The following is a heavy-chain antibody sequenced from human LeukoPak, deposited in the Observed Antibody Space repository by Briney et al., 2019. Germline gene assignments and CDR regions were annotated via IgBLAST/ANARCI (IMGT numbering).Heavy chain of an antibody. J-gene: IGHJ4*02. CDR1: GLTFSDFW. D-gene: IGHD5-18*01. V-gene: IGHV3-74*01. CDR2: VKGDGRTT. CDR3: ATGHSYGYDY. Sequence: PGGSLRLSCAASGLTFSDFWMHWVRQTPGKGLVWVALVKGDGRTTIYADSVKGRFTISRDNAKNTLYLQMNSLRADDPVVYYCATGHSYGYDYWGQGVLVTVSS.